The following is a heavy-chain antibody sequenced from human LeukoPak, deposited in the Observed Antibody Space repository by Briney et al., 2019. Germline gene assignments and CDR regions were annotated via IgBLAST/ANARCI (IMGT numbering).Heavy chain of an antibody. CDR2: IYTSGST. V-gene: IGHV4-61*02. Sequence: SQILSLTCTVSGGSISSGSYYWSWIRQPAGKGLEWIGRIYTSGSTNYNPSLKSRVTISVDTSKNQFSLKLSSVTAADTAVYYCAREYCSSTSCYPNDWYFDLWGRGTLVTVSS. D-gene: IGHD2-2*01. J-gene: IGHJ2*01. CDR1: GGSISSGSYY. CDR3: AREYCSSTSCYPNDWYFDL.